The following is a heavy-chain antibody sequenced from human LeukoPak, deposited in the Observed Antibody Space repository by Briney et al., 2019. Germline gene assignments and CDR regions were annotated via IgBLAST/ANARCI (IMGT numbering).Heavy chain of an antibody. V-gene: IGHV1-2*02. CDR3: ARVLYYYDSSGALDY. CDR2: INPNSGGT. Sequence: ASVKVSCKASGYTFTGYYMHWVRQAPGQGLEWMGWINPNSGGTNYAQKFQGGVTMTRDTSISTAYMELSRLRSDDTVVYYCARVLYYYDSSGALDYWGQGTLVTVSS. CDR1: GYTFTGYY. D-gene: IGHD3-22*01. J-gene: IGHJ4*02.